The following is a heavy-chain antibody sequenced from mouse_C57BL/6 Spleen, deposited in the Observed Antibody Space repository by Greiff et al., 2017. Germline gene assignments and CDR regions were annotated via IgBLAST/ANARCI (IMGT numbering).Heavy chain of an antibody. D-gene: IGHD1-1*01. J-gene: IGHJ1*03. CDR2: IRSKSSNYAT. CDR1: GFTFNTYA. CDR3: VRDRGYYGSSPFDV. V-gene: IGHV10-3*01. Sequence: DVKLVESGGGLVQPKGSLKLSCAASGFTFNTYAMHWVRQAPGTGLEWVARIRSKSSNYATYYADSVKDRFTISRDDSQSMLYLQMNNLKTEDTAMYYCVRDRGYYGSSPFDVWGTGTTVTVSS.